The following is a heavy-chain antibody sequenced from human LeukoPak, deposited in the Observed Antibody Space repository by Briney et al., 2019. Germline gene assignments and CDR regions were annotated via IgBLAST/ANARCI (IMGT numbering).Heavy chain of an antibody. CDR1: GFTFRSYW. CDR3: ARGGYSGYDHNFDY. V-gene: IGHV3-74*01. CDR2: INSDGGST. J-gene: IGHJ4*02. Sequence: PGGSLRLSCAASGFTFRSYWMHWVRQAPGKGLVWVSCINSDGGSTSYADSVKGRFTISRDNAKNTLYLQMNSLRAEDTAVYYCARGGYSGYDHNFDYWGQGTLVTVSS. D-gene: IGHD5-12*01.